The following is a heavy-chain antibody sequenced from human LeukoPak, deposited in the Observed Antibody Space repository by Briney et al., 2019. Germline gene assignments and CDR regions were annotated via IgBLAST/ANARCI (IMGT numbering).Heavy chain of an antibody. CDR2: ISYDGNNK. V-gene: IGHV3-30*18. J-gene: IGHJ4*02. CDR1: GFTFSSYG. D-gene: IGHD3-22*01. Sequence: PGGSLRLSCAASGFTFSSYGMHWVRQAPGKGLEWVAVISYDGNNKNYEDSVKGRFTISRDNSKNTLCLQMNSLRAEDTAVYYCAKGSDSSGFYAPPFDYWGQGTLVTVSS. CDR3: AKGSDSSGFYAPPFDY.